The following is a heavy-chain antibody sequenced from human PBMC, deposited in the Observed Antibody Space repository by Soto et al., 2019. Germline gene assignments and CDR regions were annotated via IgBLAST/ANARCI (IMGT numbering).Heavy chain of an antibody. CDR2: IYPHDSDS. CDR1: GYSFTNYW. V-gene: IGHV5-51*01. J-gene: IGHJ6*02. Sequence: GASLKISCKGSGYSFTNYWIGWVRQMPGKGLEWMGIIYPHDSDSIYSPSFQGQVTISADKAIRTAYLQWSSLKASGTGIHFCARRASNYYGVDVWGQGTTVTVSS. CDR3: ARRASNYYGVDV.